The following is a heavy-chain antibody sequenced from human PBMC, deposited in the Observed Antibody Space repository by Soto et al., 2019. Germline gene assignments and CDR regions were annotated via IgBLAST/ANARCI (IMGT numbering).Heavy chain of an antibody. Sequence: SETLSLTCTVSGGSISSGDYYWSWIRQPPGKGLGWIGSIYYSGSTYYNPSLKSRVTISVDTSKNQFSLKLSSVTAADTAVYYCARGSYHYDSSGYSAYWGQGTLVTVSS. J-gene: IGHJ4*02. D-gene: IGHD3-22*01. CDR1: GGSISSGDYY. CDR2: IYYSGST. V-gene: IGHV4-30-4*01. CDR3: ARGSYHYDSSGYSAY.